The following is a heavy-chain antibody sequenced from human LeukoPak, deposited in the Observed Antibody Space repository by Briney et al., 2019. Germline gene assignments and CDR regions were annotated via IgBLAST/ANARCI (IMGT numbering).Heavy chain of an antibody. CDR2: ISGSGGST. Sequence: GGSLRLSCAASGFTFSSYAMSWVRQAPGKGLEWVSAISGSGGSTYYADSVKGQFTISRDNSKNTLYLQMNSLRAEDTAVYYCASQKVVVVPAAMKEFDPWGQGTLVTVSS. V-gene: IGHV3-23*01. CDR1: GFTFSSYA. J-gene: IGHJ5*02. D-gene: IGHD2-2*01. CDR3: ASQKVVVVPAAMKEFDP.